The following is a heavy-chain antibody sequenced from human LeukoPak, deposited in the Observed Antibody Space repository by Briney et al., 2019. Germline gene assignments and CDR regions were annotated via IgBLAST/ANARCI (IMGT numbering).Heavy chain of an antibody. D-gene: IGHD3-10*01. CDR3: ARVVYYGSGSYYHHILPIYYYYYMDV. J-gene: IGHJ6*03. V-gene: IGHV3-48*04. CDR1: GFTFSSYS. CDR2: ISSSGSTI. Sequence: GGSLRLSCAASGFTFSSYSMNWVRQAPEKGLEWVSYISSSGSTIYYADSVKGRFTISRDNAKNSLYLQMNSLRAEDTAVYYCARVVYYGSGSYYHHILPIYYYYYMDVWGKGTTVTISS.